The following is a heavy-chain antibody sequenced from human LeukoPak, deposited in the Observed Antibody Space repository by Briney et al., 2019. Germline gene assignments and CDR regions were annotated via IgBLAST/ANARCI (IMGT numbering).Heavy chain of an antibody. CDR2: IIPIFGTA. J-gene: IGHJ4*02. D-gene: IGHD5-12*01. Sequence: GASVKVSCKASGYTFTSYGVSWVRQAPGQGLEWMGGIIPIFGTANYAQKFQGRVTITTDESTSTAYMELSSLRSEDTVVYYCAREARYSGYGSGYYFDYWGQGTLVTVSS. V-gene: IGHV1-69*05. CDR1: GYTFTSYG. CDR3: AREARYSGYGSGYYFDY.